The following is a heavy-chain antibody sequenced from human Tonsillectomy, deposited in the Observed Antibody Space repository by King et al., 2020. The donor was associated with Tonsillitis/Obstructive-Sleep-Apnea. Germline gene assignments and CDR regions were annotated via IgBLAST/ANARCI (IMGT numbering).Heavy chain of an antibody. CDR3: AKALAYCSGGSCYSGVDY. CDR2: ISGSGGST. CDR1: GFTFSSHA. J-gene: IGHJ4*02. Sequence: VQLVESGGGLVQPGGSLRLSCAASGFTFSSHAMNWVRQAPGKGLEWVSSISGSGGSTYYADSVKGRFTISRDTSKNTVYLQMNSLRAENTAVYYCAKALAYCSGGSCYSGVDYWGQRTLVTVSS. D-gene: IGHD2-15*01. V-gene: IGHV3-23*04.